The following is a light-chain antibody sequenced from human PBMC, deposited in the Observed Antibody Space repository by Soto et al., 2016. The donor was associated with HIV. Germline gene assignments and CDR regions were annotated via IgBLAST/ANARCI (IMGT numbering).Light chain of an antibody. CDR2: MIV. CDR3: QVWDGSGDHVV. Sequence: SYELTQAPLSVSGPQERRPGLPVGETTLEVKVCTGTSRSQARPLCWSSMMIVTGPSGIPERFSGSNSGNTATLTISRVEAGDEADYYCQVWDGSGDHVVFGGGTKLTVL. J-gene: IGLJ2*01. V-gene: IGLV3-21*03. CDR1: TLEVKV.